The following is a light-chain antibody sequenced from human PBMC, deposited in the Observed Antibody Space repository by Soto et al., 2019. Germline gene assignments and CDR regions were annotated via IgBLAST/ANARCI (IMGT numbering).Light chain of an antibody. V-gene: IGKV3-11*01. J-gene: IGKJ3*01. CDR3: QQRSNWPRGT. CDR2: DTS. Sequence: EIVLTQSPATLSLSPGERATLSCRASLSVNSYLAWYQQKPGQAPRLLIYDTSKRAPGTPARFSGSGSGTDFTLTISSLEPEDFAVYYCQQRSNWPRGTFGPGTKVDFK. CDR1: LSVNSY.